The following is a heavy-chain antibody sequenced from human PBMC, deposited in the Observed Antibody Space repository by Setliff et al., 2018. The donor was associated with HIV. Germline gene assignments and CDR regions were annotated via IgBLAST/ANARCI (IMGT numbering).Heavy chain of an antibody. J-gene: IGHJ4*02. D-gene: IGHD3-16*01. V-gene: IGHV4-39*07. CDR3: ARRGVMITFGGVYFDY. CDR2: IYYSGST. CDR1: GGSVSSYY. Sequence: SETLSLTCTVSGGSVSSYYWGWIRQPPGKGLEWIGSIYYSGSTYYNPSLKSRVTVSADTSKNQFSLKLRSVTAADTAVYYCARRGVMITFGGVYFDYWGQGTLVTVSS.